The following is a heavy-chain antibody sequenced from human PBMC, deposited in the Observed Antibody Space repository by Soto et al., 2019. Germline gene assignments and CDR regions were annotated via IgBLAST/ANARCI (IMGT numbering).Heavy chain of an antibody. Sequence: PREYLNLSCTGSGYTFSVDWIGWVRQMSGKGLEWMGIIYPGDSDARYSPSFQGQVTISADESITTAYLQWDSLKASDTAIYYCVVQQKLPWVNSWGQGTLVTVS. CDR1: GYTFSVDW. D-gene: IGHD6-13*01. CDR2: IYPGDSDA. V-gene: IGHV5-51*01. J-gene: IGHJ5*02. CDR3: VVQQKLPWVNS.